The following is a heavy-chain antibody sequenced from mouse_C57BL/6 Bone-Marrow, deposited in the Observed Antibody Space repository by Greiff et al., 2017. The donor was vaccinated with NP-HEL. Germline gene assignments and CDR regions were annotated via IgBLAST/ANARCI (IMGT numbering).Heavy chain of an antibody. CDR1: GYTFTSYW. J-gene: IGHJ2*01. D-gene: IGHD1-1*01. CDR3: AREGITTGFDY. CDR2: IDPSDSYT. V-gene: IGHV1-69*01. Sequence: VQLQQPGAELVMPGASVKLSCKASGYTFTSYWMHWVKQRPGQGLEWIGEIDPSDSYTNYNQKFKGKSTLTVDKSSSTAYMQLSSLTSEDSAVYYCAREGITTGFDYWGQGTTLTVSS.